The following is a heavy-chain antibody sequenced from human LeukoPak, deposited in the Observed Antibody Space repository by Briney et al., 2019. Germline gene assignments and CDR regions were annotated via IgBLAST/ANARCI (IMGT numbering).Heavy chain of an antibody. V-gene: IGHV4-34*01. Sequence: SETLSLTCAVYGGSFSGYYWSWIRQPPEKGLEWIGEINHSGSTNYNPSLKSRVTISVDTSKNQFSLKLSSVTAADTAVYYCASNQDGYNSNQPWTFDIWGQGTMVTVSS. CDR2: INHSGST. D-gene: IGHD5-24*01. CDR3: ASNQDGYNSNQPWTFDI. CDR1: GGSFSGYY. J-gene: IGHJ3*02.